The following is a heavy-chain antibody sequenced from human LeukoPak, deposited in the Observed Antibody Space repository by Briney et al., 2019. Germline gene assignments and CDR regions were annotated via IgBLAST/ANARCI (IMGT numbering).Heavy chain of an antibody. CDR3: ARDYTATGGMDV. D-gene: IGHD2-21*02. CDR2: IMQDGSVQ. J-gene: IGHJ6*02. V-gene: IGHV3-7*01. Sequence: GGSLRLSCVASGFTLSTYWMNWVRQAPGKGLEWVANIMQDGSVQHYVDSVKGRFTISRDNAKNSLYLQMNSLRAEDTALYYCARDYTATGGMDVWGQGATVTVS. CDR1: GFTLSTYW.